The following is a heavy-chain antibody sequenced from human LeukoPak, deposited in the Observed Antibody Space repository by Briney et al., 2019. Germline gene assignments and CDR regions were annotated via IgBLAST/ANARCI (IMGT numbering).Heavy chain of an antibody. CDR3: ARERWLHLEDY. V-gene: IGHV4-61*02. CDR1: GGSISSGSYY. D-gene: IGHD5-24*01. J-gene: IGHJ4*02. Sequence: SQTLSLTCTVSGGSISSGSYYWSWIRQPAGKGLEWIGRIYTSGGTNYNPSLKSRVTISVDTSKNQFSLKLSSVTAADTAVYYCARERWLHLEDYWGQGTLVTVSS. CDR2: IYTSGGT.